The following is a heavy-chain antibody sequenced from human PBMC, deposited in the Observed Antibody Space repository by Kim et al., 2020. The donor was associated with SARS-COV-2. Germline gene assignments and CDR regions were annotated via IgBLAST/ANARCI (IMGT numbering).Heavy chain of an antibody. J-gene: IGHJ4*02. V-gene: IGHV4-4*02. CDR2: IYNSGST. CDR1: GGSISSSNW. CDR3: ASFGVGAFDY. D-gene: IGHD3-16*01. Sequence: SETLSLTCAVSGGSISSSNWWCCVRQPPGKLLEWIGEIYNSGSTNYNPSLKSRVTISVDKTKNPFSLKVSYVTAADTAVYYCASFGVGAFDYWGQGTLVTVSS.